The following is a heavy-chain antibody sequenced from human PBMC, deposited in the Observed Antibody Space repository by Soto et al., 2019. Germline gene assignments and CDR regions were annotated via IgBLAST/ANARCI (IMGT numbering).Heavy chain of an antibody. D-gene: IGHD1-7*01. V-gene: IGHV4-34*01. J-gene: IGHJ4*02. CDR1: GGSFSGYY. CDR3: ARGEVITGTSY. Sequence: KQSQTLSLTCAVYGGSFSGYYWSWIRQPPGKGLEWIGEINHSGSTNYNPSLKSRVTISVDTSKNQFSLKLSSVTAADTAVYYCARGEVITGTSYWGQGTLVTVSS. CDR2: INHSGST.